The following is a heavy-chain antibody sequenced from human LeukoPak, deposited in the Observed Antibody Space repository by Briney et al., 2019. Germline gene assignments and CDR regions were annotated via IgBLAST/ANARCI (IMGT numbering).Heavy chain of an antibody. CDR3: AREYGDYPRGTFYY. D-gene: IGHD4-17*01. J-gene: IGHJ4*02. V-gene: IGHV5-10-1*01. CDR1: GYSFTTYW. CDR2: IDPSDSYT. Sequence: GESLKISCKGSGYSFTTYWISWVRQMPGKVLEWMGRIDPSDSYTNYSPSFQGHVTISTDKSINTAYLQWSNLKASDTAMFYCAREYGDYPRGTFYYWGQETLVTVSS.